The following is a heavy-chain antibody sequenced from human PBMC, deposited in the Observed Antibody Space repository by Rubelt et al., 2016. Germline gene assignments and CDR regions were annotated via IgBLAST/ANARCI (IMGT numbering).Heavy chain of an antibody. CDR3: ASARGGRYGDAFDM. CDR1: SRSG. CDR2: IKQDESEK. D-gene: IGHD3-16*02. V-gene: IGHV3-7*03. J-gene: IGHJ3*02. Sequence: SRSGMHWVRQAPGKGLEWVANIKQDESEKYYVGSVTGRFTISRDNAKNSLYLQMNSLRVEDTAIYYCASARGGRYGDAFDMWGQGTVVTVSS.